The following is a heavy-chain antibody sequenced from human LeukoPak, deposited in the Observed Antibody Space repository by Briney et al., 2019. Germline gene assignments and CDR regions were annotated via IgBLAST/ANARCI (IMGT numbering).Heavy chain of an antibody. CDR2: IKQDGSEK. D-gene: IGHD6-13*01. J-gene: IGHJ6*02. V-gene: IGHV3-7*01. Sequence: GGSLRLSCAASGFTFSSYWMSWVRQAPGKGLEWVANIKQDGSEKYYVDSVKGRFTISRDNAKNSLYLQMNSLRAEDTAVYYCARAHIAAAVDYYYGMDVWGQGTTVTVSS. CDR3: ARAHIAAAVDYYYGMDV. CDR1: GFTFSSYW.